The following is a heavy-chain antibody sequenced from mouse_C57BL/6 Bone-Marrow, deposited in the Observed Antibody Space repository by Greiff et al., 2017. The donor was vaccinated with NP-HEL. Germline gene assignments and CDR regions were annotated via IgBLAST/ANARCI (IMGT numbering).Heavy chain of an antibody. CDR2: IRNKANGYTT. D-gene: IGHD4-1*01. J-gene: IGHJ4*01. V-gene: IGHV7-3*01. CDR1: GFTFTDYY. CDR3: ARSHWAYYAMDY. Sequence: DVMLVESGGGLVQPGGSLSLSCAASGFTFTDYYMSWVRQPPGKALEWLGFIRNKANGYTTEYSASVKGRFTISRDNSQSILYLQMNALRAEDSATYYCARSHWAYYAMDYWGQGTSVTVSS.